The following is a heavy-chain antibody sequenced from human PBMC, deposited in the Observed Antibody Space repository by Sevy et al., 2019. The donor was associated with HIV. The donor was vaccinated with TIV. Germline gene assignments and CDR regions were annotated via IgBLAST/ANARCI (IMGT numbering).Heavy chain of an antibody. Sequence: GGSLRLSCVASGFTFRNAWMTWVRQVPGKGLEWVGRIVNDPDGGTTDYAAPVKGRFIISRDDSKNTLYLQMNSLKTEDTAVYYCSTDIVVQSGYSYDFSRINPDFSHNSGAYVWGQGTTVTVSS. D-gene: IGHD5-18*01. CDR1: GFTFRNAW. CDR2: IVNDPDGGTT. CDR3: STDIVVQSGYSYDFSRINPDFSHNSGAYV. J-gene: IGHJ6*02. V-gene: IGHV3-15*04.